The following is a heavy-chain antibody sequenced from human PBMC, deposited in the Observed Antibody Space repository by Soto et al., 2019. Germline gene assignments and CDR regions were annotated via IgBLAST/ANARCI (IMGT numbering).Heavy chain of an antibody. D-gene: IGHD3-10*01. CDR2: SSYNGGT. CDR3: ARHRIEVVWRGFDF. CDR1: TDSSSFTNSY. J-gene: IGHJ4*02. V-gene: IGHV4-39*01. Sequence: SETLSLTCTVSTDSSSFTNSYWGWIRQPPGKGLQWIGSSSYNGGTFYNPSLKGRVVISFDTSKKQSSLQVTSVSAADTAVYFCARHRIEVVWRGFDFWGQGSPVTVSS.